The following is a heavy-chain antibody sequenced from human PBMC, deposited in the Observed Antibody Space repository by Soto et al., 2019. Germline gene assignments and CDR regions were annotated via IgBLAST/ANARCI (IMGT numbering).Heavy chain of an antibody. D-gene: IGHD3-9*01. J-gene: IGHJ4*02. V-gene: IGHV4-39*01. Sequence: QLQLQESGPGLVKPSETLSLTCTVSGGSISSSSYYWGWIRPPPGKGLEWIGSIYYSGSTYYNPSLKSRVTISVDTSKNQFSLQLSSVTAADTAVYYCAMGSILRYFDWDYWGQGTLVTVSS. CDR2: IYYSGST. CDR3: AMGSILRYFDWDY. CDR1: GGSISSSSYY.